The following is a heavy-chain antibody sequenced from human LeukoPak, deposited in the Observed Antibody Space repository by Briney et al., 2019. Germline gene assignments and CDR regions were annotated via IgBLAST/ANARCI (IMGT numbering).Heavy chain of an antibody. CDR1: GFTVSNKY. CDR2: IYSGGST. Sequence: GGSLRLSCVASGFTVSNKYMSWVRQAPGKGLEWVSVIYSGGSTYYADSVKGRFTISRDNSKNTLYLQMNSLRAEDTAVYYCARGGGVTTFWSEYNWFDPWGQGTLVTVSS. V-gene: IGHV3-53*01. J-gene: IGHJ5*02. D-gene: IGHD4-17*01. CDR3: ARGGGVTTFWSEYNWFDP.